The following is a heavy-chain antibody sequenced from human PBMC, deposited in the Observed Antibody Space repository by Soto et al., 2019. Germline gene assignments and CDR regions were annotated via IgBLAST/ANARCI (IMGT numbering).Heavy chain of an antibody. CDR1: GGSISSGGYY. J-gene: IGHJ6*02. V-gene: IGHV4-31*03. CDR2: IYYSGST. Sequence: QVQLQESGPGLVKPSQTLSLTCTVSGGSISSGGYYWSWIRQHPGKGLEWIGYIYYSGSTYYNPSLKSRVTIAVDTSKNQSSLKLSSVTAADTAVYYCARDSITMIVVGSVALHYGMDVWGQGTTVTVSS. D-gene: IGHD3-22*01. CDR3: ARDSITMIVVGSVALHYGMDV.